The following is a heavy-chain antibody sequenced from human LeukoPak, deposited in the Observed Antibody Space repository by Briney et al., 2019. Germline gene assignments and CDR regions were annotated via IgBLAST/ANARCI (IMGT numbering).Heavy chain of an antibody. D-gene: IGHD1-26*01. J-gene: IGHJ4*02. CDR2: IKSKTDGETT. V-gene: IGHV3-15*01. CDR1: GFTFSNAW. CDR3: TTGWVPESVAFDI. Sequence: PGGSLRLSRAASGFTFSNAWMSWVRQAPGKGLEWVGHIKSKTDGETTSYATPVKGRFTISRDDSKNTLYLQLNSLRAEDTGLYYCTTGWVPESVAFDIWGQGTLVTVSS.